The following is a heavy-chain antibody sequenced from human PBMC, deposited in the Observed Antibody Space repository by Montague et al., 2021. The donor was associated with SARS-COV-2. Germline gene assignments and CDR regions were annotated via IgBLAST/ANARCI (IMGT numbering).Heavy chain of an antibody. J-gene: IGHJ3*02. Sequence: SLRLSCAASGFTFGDYGMSWFRQAPAKGLEWVSGINWNGGSTGYADPVKGRFTISRDNAKNSLYLQMNSLRAEDTALYYCARDLEWFGELVDAFDIWGQGTMVTVSS. CDR2: INWNGGST. V-gene: IGHV3-20*04. D-gene: IGHD3-10*01. CDR1: GFTFGDYG. CDR3: ARDLEWFGELVDAFDI.